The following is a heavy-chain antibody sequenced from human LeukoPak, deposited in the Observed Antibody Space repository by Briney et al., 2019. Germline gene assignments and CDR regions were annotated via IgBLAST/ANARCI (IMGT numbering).Heavy chain of an antibody. Sequence: GGSLRLSCEASGFTFSSYAMGWVRQAPGKGLEWVSVTSESGGSTHYADSVKGRFTIYRDNSKNTLYLQMNSLRGEDTAVCYCAKGRWGLTINNFDIWGQGTMVSVSS. CDR2: TSESGGST. V-gene: IGHV3-23*01. J-gene: IGHJ3*02. D-gene: IGHD3-9*01. CDR1: GFTFSSYA. CDR3: AKGRWGLTINNFDI.